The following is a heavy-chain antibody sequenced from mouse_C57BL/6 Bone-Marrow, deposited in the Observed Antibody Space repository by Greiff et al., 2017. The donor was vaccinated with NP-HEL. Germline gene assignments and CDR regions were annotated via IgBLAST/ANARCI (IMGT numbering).Heavy chain of an antibody. CDR2: IYPSDSET. Sequence: QVQLQQPGAELVSPGSSVKLSCKASGYTFTSYWMDWVKQRPGQGLEWIGNIYPSDSETHYNQKFKDKATLTVDKSSSTAYMQLSSLTSEDSAVYYCARALFITTVVPFAYWGQGTLVTVSA. J-gene: IGHJ3*01. V-gene: IGHV1-61*01. D-gene: IGHD1-1*01. CDR1: GYTFTSYW. CDR3: ARALFITTVVPFAY.